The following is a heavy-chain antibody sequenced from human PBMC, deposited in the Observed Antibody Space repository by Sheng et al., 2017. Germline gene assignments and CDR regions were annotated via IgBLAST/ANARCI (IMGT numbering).Heavy chain of an antibody. J-gene: IGHJ6*03. CDR1: GGTFSSYA. CDR3: ARVEYDSSGYYYGRYYYYMDV. CDR2: IIPIFGTA. D-gene: IGHD3-22*01. V-gene: IGHV1-69*05. Sequence: QVQLVQSGAEVKKPGSSVKVSCKASGGTFSSYAISWVRQAPGQGLEWMGGIIPIFGTANYAQKFQGRVTITTDESTSTAYMELSSLRSEDTAVYYCARVEYDSSGYYYGRYYYYMDVWGKGTTVTVSS.